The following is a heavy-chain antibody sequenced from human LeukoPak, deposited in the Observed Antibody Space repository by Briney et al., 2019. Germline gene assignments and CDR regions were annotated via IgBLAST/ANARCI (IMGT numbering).Heavy chain of an antibody. CDR2: ISYDGSNK. V-gene: IGHV3-30*18. CDR1: GFTFSSYG. Sequence: GRSQRLSCAASGFTFSSYGMHWVRQAPGKGLEWVAVISYDGSNKYYADSVKGRFTISRDNSENTLYLQMNSLTAEDTAVYYCAKRMSGSYYPEYWGQGTLVTVSS. J-gene: IGHJ4*02. CDR3: AKRMSGSYYPEY. D-gene: IGHD1-26*01.